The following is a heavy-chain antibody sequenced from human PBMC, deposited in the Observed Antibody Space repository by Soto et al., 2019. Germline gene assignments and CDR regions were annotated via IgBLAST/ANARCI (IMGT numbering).Heavy chain of an antibody. V-gene: IGHV3-72*01. D-gene: IGHD3-10*01. J-gene: IGHJ4*02. CDR2: TRNRVNGYTT. CDR3: VRVRGGGTYHFDY. Sequence: EVQLVESGGGLVQPGGSLRLSCAASGFTFSDHFMDWVRQAPGKGLEWVGRTRNRVNGYTTEYAASVRGRFTISRDDSNNALFLQMNRLKTDDTAVYYCVRVRGGGTYHFDYWGQGNLVTVSS. CDR1: GFTFSDHF.